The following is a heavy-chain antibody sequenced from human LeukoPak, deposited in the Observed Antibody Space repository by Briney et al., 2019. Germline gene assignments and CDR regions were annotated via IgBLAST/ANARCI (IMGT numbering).Heavy chain of an antibody. J-gene: IGHJ4*02. CDR3: AREGDITMVRGAYFDY. Sequence: PSETLSLTCTVSGGSISSSSYYWGWIRQPPGKGLEWIGSIYYSGSTYYNPSLKSRVTISVDTSKNQFSLKLSSVTAADTAVYYCAREGDITMVRGAYFDYWGQGTLVTVSS. D-gene: IGHD3-10*01. CDR2: IYYSGST. V-gene: IGHV4-39*07. CDR1: GGSISSSSYY.